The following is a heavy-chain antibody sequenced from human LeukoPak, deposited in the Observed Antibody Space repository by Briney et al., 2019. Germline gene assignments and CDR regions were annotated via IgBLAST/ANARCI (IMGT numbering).Heavy chain of an antibody. CDR3: ARANLPYCSGGSCKFMYYFDY. V-gene: IGHV1-69*13. CDR2: IIPIFGTA. CDR1: GGTFSSYA. J-gene: IGHJ4*02. Sequence: ASVKVSCKASGGTFSSYAISWVRQAPGQGLEWMGGIIPIFGTANYAQKFQGRVTITADESTSTAYMELSSLRSEDTAVYYCARANLPYCSGGSCKFMYYFDYWGRGTLVTVSS. D-gene: IGHD2-15*01.